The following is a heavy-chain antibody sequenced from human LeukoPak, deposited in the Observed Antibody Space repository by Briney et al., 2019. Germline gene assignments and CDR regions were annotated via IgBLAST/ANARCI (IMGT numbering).Heavy chain of an antibody. CDR1: GFSLSSYS. J-gene: IGHJ4*02. Sequence: GGSLRLSCAASGFSLSSYSMNWVRQAPGKGLEWVSSISSSSSYVDYADSVTGRFTISRDNGKNSLYLQMDSLTAEDTAVYYCARDRPSLYCASTSCALDYWGQGTLVTVSS. CDR2: ISSSSSYV. V-gene: IGHV3-21*01. D-gene: IGHD2-2*01. CDR3: ARDRPSLYCASTSCALDY.